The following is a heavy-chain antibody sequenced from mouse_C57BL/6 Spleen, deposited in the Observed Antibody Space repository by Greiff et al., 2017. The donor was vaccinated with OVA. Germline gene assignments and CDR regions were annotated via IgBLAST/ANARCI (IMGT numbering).Heavy chain of an antibody. V-gene: IGHV1-15*01. CDR1: GYTFTDYE. CDR2: IDPETGGT. J-gene: IGHJ4*01. CDR3: TRGDSYYYAMDY. Sequence: VQLQQSGAELVRPGASVTLSCKASGYTFTDYEMHWVKQTPVHGLEWIGAIDPETGGTAYNQKFKGKAILTADKSSSTAYMELRSLTSEDSAVDYCTRGDSYYYAMDYWGQGTSVTVSS.